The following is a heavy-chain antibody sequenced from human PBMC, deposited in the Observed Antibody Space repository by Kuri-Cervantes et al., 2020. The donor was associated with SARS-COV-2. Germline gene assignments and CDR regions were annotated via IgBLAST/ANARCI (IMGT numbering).Heavy chain of an antibody. Sequence: SETLSLTCAVSGGSISAVGYSWTWIRRPPGKGLEWIGYFDQSGYTYYIPSLKSRATISVDRSTNSFSLRLSSVTAADTAVYYWARWGSYCGAYRYLPWGQGILVTVSS. J-gene: IGHJ5*02. D-gene: IGHD2-21*01. CDR1: GGSISAVGYS. V-gene: IGHV4-30-2*01. CDR2: FDQSGYT. CDR3: ARWGSYCGAYRYLP.